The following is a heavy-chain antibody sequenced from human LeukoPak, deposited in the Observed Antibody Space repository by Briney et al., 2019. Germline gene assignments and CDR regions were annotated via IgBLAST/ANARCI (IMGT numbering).Heavy chain of an antibody. CDR2: ISGSGSST. Sequence: GGSLRLSCAASAFTYRSFAMNWVRQAPGKGLEWVSSISGSGSSTYYTYSVKGRFTISRDNSKNTLYLQMDSLRAEDTAVYYCAKGSPYDTLYYYYMDVWGNGTTVTVSS. V-gene: IGHV3-23*01. J-gene: IGHJ6*03. CDR1: AFTYRSFA. CDR3: AKGSPYDTLYYYYMDV. D-gene: IGHD3-9*01.